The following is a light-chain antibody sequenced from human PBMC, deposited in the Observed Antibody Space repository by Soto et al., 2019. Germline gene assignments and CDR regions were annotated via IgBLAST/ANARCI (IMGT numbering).Light chain of an antibody. CDR3: AAWDDSLSGVL. V-gene: IGLV1-47*01. CDR1: SSNIGSNY. Sequence: QSVLTQPPSASGAPGQRVTISCSGSSSNIGSNYVYWYQQLPGTAPKPLIYRNNQRRSGVPDRFSGSKSGTSVSLAISGLRSEDEANYYCAAWDDSLSGVLFGGGTKLTVL. J-gene: IGLJ2*01. CDR2: RNN.